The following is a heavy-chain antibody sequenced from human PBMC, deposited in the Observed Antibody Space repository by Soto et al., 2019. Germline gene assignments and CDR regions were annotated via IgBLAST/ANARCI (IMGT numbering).Heavy chain of an antibody. V-gene: IGHV3-7*03. CDR2: IKQDGSEK. J-gene: IGHJ3*02. CDR3: ARDDSSGWYLDAFDI. CDR1: GFIFGNFW. D-gene: IGHD6-19*01. Sequence: GGSLRLSCAASGFIFGNFWMSWVRQAPGKGLEWVANIKQDGSEKYYVDSVKGRFTISRDNAKNSLYLQMNSLRAEDTAVYYCARDDSSGWYLDAFDIWGQGTMVTVSS.